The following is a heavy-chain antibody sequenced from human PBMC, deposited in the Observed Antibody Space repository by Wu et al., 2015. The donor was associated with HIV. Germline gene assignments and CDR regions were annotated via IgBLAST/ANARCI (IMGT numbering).Heavy chain of an antibody. J-gene: IGHJ4*02. D-gene: IGHD6-13*01. CDR2: INPNSGGT. V-gene: IGHV1-2*02. CDR3: ARDGGKQQLANGVDY. CDR1: GGTFSNYA. Sequence: QVQLVQSGAEVKKPGSSVKVSCKASGGTFSNYAISWVRQAPGQGLEWMGWINPNSGGTNYAQKFQGRVTMTRDTSISTAYMELSRLRSDDTAVYYCARDGGKQQLANGVDYWGQGTLVTVSS.